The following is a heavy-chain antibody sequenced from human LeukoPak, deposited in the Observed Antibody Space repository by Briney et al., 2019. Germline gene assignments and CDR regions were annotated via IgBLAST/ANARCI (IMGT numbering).Heavy chain of an antibody. CDR2: IYNSGST. Sequence: SETLSLTCTVSGYSISSGYYWGWIRPPPGKGLEWIGSIYNSGSTYYNPSLKSRVTISVDTSKNQFSLKLRSVTAADTAMYYCARAYSSSWYYNWFDPWGQGTLVTVSS. CDR1: GYSISSGYY. CDR3: ARAYSSSWYYNWFDP. V-gene: IGHV4-38-2*02. D-gene: IGHD6-13*01. J-gene: IGHJ5*02.